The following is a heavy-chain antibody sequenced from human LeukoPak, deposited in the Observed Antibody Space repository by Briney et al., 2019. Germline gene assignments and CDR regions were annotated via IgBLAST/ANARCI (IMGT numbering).Heavy chain of an antibody. J-gene: IGHJ4*02. CDR3: AKDSFPFKSNSGFDY. D-gene: IGHD4-23*01. CDR2: ISGSGGST. CDR1: GFTFSSYA. V-gene: IGHV3-23*01. Sequence: GGSLRLSCAASGFTFSSYAMSWVRQAPGKGLEWVSAISGSGGSTYYADSVKGRFTISRDNSKNTLYLQMNSLRAEDTAVYYCAKDSFPFKSNSGFDYWGQGTLVTVSS.